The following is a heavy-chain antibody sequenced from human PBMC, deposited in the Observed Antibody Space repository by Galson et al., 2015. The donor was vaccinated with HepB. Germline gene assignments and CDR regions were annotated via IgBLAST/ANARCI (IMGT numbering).Heavy chain of an antibody. D-gene: IGHD2/OR15-2a*01. Sequence: SLRLSCAASGFTFSSYAMHWVRQAPGKGLEWVAVISYDGSNKYYADSVKGRFTISRDNSKNTLYLQMNSLRAEDTAVYYCARDGGARMYYGVDVWGQGTTVTVSS. V-gene: IGHV3-30*04. CDR2: ISYDGSNK. CDR1: GFTFSSYA. J-gene: IGHJ6*02. CDR3: ARDGGARMYYGVDV.